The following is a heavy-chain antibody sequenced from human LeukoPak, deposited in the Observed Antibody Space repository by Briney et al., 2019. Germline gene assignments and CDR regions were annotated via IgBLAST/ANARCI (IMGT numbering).Heavy chain of an antibody. CDR1: GFTVSSNY. J-gene: IGHJ6*02. D-gene: IGHD2-21*01. V-gene: IGHV3-66*01. CDR3: ARGDTRYYGMDV. Sequence: AGSLRLSCAASGFTVSSNYMSWVRQAPGKGLEWVSDIYSGGSTYYADSVKGRFTISRDNSKNTLYLQKNSLRAEDTAVYYCARGDTRYYGMDVWGQGTTVTVSS. CDR2: IYSGGST.